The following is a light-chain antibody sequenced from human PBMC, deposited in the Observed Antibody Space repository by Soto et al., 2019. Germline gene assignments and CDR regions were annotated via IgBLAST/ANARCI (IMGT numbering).Light chain of an antibody. CDR2: ATS. CDR1: QSVGNN. CDR3: QQYGDWPVT. V-gene: IGKV3-15*01. Sequence: EIVLTQSPATLSVSPGERATLSCRASQSVGNNFAWYQQKPGQAPRLLIFATSTRATCVPARFSGRGSGTEFTLSISSLQSEDFAVYYCQQYGDWPVTFGGGAKVEIE. J-gene: IGKJ4*01.